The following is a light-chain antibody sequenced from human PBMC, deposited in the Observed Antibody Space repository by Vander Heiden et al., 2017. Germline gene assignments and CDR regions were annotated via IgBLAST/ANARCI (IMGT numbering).Light chain of an antibody. Sequence: NLMLTQPHAVSESPGNTVPISFTRPSDSIATIYVQWYQQRPGSSPTTVIFEDNQRPSGVPARFSGSIASSSNSASLTISGLKTEDEADYYCQSYDSSNHEWVFGGGIKLTVL. CDR1: SDSIATIY. J-gene: IGLJ3*02. CDR2: EDN. V-gene: IGLV6-57*01. CDR3: QSYDSSNHEWV.